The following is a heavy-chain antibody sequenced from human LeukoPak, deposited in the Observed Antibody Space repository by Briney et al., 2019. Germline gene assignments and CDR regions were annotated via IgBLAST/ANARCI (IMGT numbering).Heavy chain of an antibody. CDR2: ISAYNGNT. J-gene: IGHJ4*02. CDR3: ARGPPDDYGDPYYFDY. CDR1: GYTFTSYG. D-gene: IGHD4-17*01. Sequence: ASVKVSCKASGYTFTSYGIGWVRQAPGQGLEWMGWISAYNGNTNYAQKLQGRVTMTTDTSTSTAYMELRSLRSDDTAVYYCARGPPDDYGDPYYFDYWGQGTLVTVSS. V-gene: IGHV1-18*01.